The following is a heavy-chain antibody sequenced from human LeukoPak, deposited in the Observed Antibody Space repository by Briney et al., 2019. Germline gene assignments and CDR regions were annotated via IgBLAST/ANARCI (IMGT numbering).Heavy chain of an antibody. CDR2: IIPIFGTA. Sequence: SVKVSCKASGGTFSSYAISWVRQAPGQGLEWMGGIIPIFGTANYAQKLQGRVTINTDESTSTAYMELSRLRSEDTAVYYCARARYSSSWHYYYYMDVWGKGTTVTVSS. D-gene: IGHD6-13*01. V-gene: IGHV1-69*05. J-gene: IGHJ6*03. CDR3: ARARYSSSWHYYYYMDV. CDR1: GGTFSSYA.